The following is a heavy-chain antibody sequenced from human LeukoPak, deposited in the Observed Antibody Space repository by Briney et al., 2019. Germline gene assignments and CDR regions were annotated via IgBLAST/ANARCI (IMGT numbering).Heavy chain of an antibody. D-gene: IGHD6-19*01. Sequence: ASVKVSCKASGYTFSNYGISWVRQAPGLGLEWMGWTSYNGNTNYAQKFQDRVTMTTDTSTTTAYMELRSLESDDTAVYYCARHSCRGWQALGYWGQGTLVTVSS. CDR1: GYTFSNYG. V-gene: IGHV1-18*04. J-gene: IGHJ4*02. CDR3: ARHSCRGWQALGY. CDR2: TSYNGNT.